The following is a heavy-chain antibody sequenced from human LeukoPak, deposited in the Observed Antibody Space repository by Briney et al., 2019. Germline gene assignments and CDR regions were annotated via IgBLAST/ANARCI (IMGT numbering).Heavy chain of an antibody. Sequence: GGSLRLSCAASGFTFSSYAMHWVRLAPGKGLEYVSAISSNGGTTYYANSVKGRFTISRDNSKNTLYLQMGSLGAEDMAVYYCARDSVRGSTSLLNWLDPWGQGTLVTVSS. D-gene: IGHD2-2*01. J-gene: IGHJ5*02. V-gene: IGHV3-64*01. CDR1: GFTFSSYA. CDR3: ARDSVRGSTSLLNWLDP. CDR2: ISSNGGTT.